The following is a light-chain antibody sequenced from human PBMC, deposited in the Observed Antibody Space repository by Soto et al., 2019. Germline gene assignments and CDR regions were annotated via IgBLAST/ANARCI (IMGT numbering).Light chain of an antibody. Sequence: DVVLTQSPVSLPVTLGQPASISCRARQSLLYSDGKTYLNWFHQRPGQSPRRLTYQVSIRDSGVPVRFSGSGSGTDFTLHISRVETEDVVVYYCMQPIHWPFTFGPGTKVDIK. CDR1: QSLLYSDGKTY. CDR3: MQPIHWPFT. CDR2: QVS. J-gene: IGKJ3*01. V-gene: IGKV2-30*01.